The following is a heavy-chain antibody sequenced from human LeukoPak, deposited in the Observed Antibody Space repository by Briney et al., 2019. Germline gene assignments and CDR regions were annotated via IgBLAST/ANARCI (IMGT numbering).Heavy chain of an antibody. J-gene: IGHJ5*02. Sequence: SETLSLTCTASGVSISSYYWSWIRQPAGKGLEWIGRIYSSGSTNYNPSLKSRRTMSLDTTKMQSLLKLSSVNAAATAVYYCAREFGSRFDVWCQGTLVTVSS. CDR3: AREFGSRFDV. D-gene: IGHD3-10*01. CDR2: IYSSGST. V-gene: IGHV4-4*07. CDR1: GVSISSYY.